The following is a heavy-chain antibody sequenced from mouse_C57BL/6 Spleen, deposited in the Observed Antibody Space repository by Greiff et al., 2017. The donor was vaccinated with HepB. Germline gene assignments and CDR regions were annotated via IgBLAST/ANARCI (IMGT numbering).Heavy chain of an antibody. V-gene: IGHV5-17*01. CDR2: ISSGSSTI. CDR3: ARYTTVAHFDY. J-gene: IGHJ2*01. CDR1: GFTFSDYG. Sequence: EVHLVESGGGLVKPGGSLKLSCAASGFTFSDYGMHWVRQAPEKGLEWVAYISSGSSTIYYADTVKGRFTISRDNAKNTLFLQMTSLRSEDTAMYYCARYTTVAHFDYWGQGTTLTVSS. D-gene: IGHD1-1*01.